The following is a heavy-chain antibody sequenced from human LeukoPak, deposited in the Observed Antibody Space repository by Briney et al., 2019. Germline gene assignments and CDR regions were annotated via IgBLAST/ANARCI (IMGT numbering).Heavy chain of an antibody. CDR1: GYTFTSYG. D-gene: IGHD2-15*01. CDR2: ISAYNGNT. V-gene: IGHV1-18*01. J-gene: IGHJ3*02. Sequence: ASVKVSCKASGYTFTSYGISWVRQAPGQGLEWMGWISAYNGNTNYAQKLQGRVTMTTDTSTSTAYMELRSLRSDDTAVYYCATLGYCSGGSCPRHAFDIWGQGTMVTVSS. CDR3: ATLGYCSGGSCPRHAFDI.